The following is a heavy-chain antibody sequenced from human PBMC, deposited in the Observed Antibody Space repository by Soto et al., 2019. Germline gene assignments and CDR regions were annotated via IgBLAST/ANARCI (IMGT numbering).Heavy chain of an antibody. V-gene: IGHV1-46*03. J-gene: IGHJ4*02. CDR1: VYTFISYY. Sequence: GASLNVSCKASVYTFISYYMHWVRQAPGQGLEWMGIINPSGGSTSYAQKFQGRVTMTRDTSTRTVYMELSSLRSEDTAVYYCARVPRYCTNGVCYTFDYWGQGTLVTVPS. D-gene: IGHD2-8*01. CDR2: INPSGGST. CDR3: ARVPRYCTNGVCYTFDY.